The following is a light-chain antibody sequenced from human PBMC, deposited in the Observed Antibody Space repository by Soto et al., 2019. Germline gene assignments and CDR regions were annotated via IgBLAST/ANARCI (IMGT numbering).Light chain of an antibody. CDR3: QQYENYWT. J-gene: IGKJ1*01. Sequence: DIQMTQSPPTLSASVGDRVTITCRASQPISSWLAWYHQKPGKAPKLLIYDASNLDSGVPSRFSGSGSGTEFTLTISSLQPEDFGIYYCQQYENYWTFGQGTKVEIK. CDR1: QPISSW. CDR2: DAS. V-gene: IGKV1-5*01.